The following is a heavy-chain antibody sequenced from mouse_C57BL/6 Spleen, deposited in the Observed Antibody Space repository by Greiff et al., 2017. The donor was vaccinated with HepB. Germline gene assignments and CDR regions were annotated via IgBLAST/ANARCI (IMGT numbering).Heavy chain of an antibody. CDR3: AREDRAITTVVVPFDY. Sequence: VQLQQPGAELVRPGTSVKLSCKASGYTFTSYWMHWVKQRPGQGLEWIGVIDPSDSYTNYNQKFKGKATLTVDTSSSTAYMQLSSLTSEDSAVYYCAREDRAITTVVVPFDYWGQGTTLTVSS. CDR1: GYTFTSYW. J-gene: IGHJ2*01. D-gene: IGHD1-1*01. V-gene: IGHV1-59*01. CDR2: IDPSDSYT.